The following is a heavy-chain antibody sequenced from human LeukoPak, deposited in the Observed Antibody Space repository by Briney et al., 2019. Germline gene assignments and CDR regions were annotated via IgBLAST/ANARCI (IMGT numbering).Heavy chain of an antibody. CDR1: GFIFSSYW. CDR3: ARDPYSGAYGDTYYYFMDV. Sequence: GGSLRLSCAASGFIFSSYWMHWVRHAPGKGLAWVSRINTDGSSTSYADSVKGRFTISRDNAKNTLYLQMNSLRAEDTAVYYCARDPYSGAYGDTYYYFMDVWGKGTTVTISS. D-gene: IGHD1-26*01. CDR2: INTDGSST. J-gene: IGHJ6*03. V-gene: IGHV3-74*01.